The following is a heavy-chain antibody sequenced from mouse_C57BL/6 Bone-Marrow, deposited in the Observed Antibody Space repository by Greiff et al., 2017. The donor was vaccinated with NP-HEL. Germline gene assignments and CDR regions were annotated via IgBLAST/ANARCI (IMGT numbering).Heavy chain of an antibody. V-gene: IGHV5-9-1*02. CDR2: ISSGGDYI. CDR3: TRVFYDGYYDYFDY. J-gene: IGHJ2*01. CDR1: GFTFSSYA. Sequence: EVKLMESGEGLVKPGGSLKLSCAASGFTFSSYAMSWVRQTPEKRLEWVAYISSGGDYIYYADTVKGRFTISRDNARNTLYLQMSSLKSEDTAMYYCTRVFYDGYYDYFDYWGQGTTLTVSS. D-gene: IGHD2-3*01.